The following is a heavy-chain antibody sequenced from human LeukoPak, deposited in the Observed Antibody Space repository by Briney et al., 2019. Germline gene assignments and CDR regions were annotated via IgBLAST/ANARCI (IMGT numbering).Heavy chain of an antibody. J-gene: IGHJ4*02. Sequence: SETLSLTCTVSGGSISSSSYYWGWIRQPPGKGLEWIGSIYYSGSTYYNPSLKSRVTISVDTSKNQFSLKLSSVTAADTAVYYCAQAALRATPLPFDYWGQGTLVTVSS. CDR3: AQAALRATPLPFDY. V-gene: IGHV4-39*07. CDR1: GGSISSSSYY. CDR2: IYYSGST. D-gene: IGHD4-17*01.